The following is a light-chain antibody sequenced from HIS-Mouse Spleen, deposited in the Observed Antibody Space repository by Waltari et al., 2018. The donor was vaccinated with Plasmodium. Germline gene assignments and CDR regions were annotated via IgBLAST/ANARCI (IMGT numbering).Light chain of an antibody. V-gene: IGLV2-11*01. J-gene: IGLJ2*01. Sequence: QSALTQPRPVSGSPGQSVTISCPGTRSDVGGYNYVSWYQHHPGKAPKLMIYDVSKRPSGVPDRFSGSKSGNTASLTISGLQAEDEADYYCCSYAGSYTLVFGGGTKLTVL. CDR1: RSDVGGYNY. CDR3: CSYAGSYTLV. CDR2: DVS.